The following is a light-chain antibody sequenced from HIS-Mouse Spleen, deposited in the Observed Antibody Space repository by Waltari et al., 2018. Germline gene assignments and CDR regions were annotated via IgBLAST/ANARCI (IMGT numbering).Light chain of an antibody. CDR2: DAS. Sequence: EIVLTQSPATLSLSPGERATLSCRASPSVSSYLACYQQKPCQAPRLLIYDASNRATGIPARFSGSGSGTDLTLTISSLEPEDFAVYYCQQRSNWPGITFGPGTKVDIK. CDR3: QQRSNWPGIT. CDR1: PSVSSY. J-gene: IGKJ3*01. V-gene: IGKV3-11*01.